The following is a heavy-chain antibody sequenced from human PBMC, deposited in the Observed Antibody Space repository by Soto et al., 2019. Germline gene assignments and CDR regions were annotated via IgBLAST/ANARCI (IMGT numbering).Heavy chain of an antibody. Sequence: GGSLRLSCAASGFTFSSYAMSWVRQAPGKGLEWVSAISGSGGSTYYADSVKGRFTISRDNSKNTLYLRMNSLRAEDTAVYYCGTYGYDSSGYYYTTIDYWGQGTLVTVSS. V-gene: IGHV3-23*01. CDR2: ISGSGGST. J-gene: IGHJ4*02. CDR3: GTYGYDSSGYYYTTIDY. CDR1: GFTFSSYA. D-gene: IGHD3-22*01.